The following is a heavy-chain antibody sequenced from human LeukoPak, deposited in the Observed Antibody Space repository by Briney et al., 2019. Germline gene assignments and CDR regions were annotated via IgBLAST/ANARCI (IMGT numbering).Heavy chain of an antibody. CDR2: ISYDGSNK. D-gene: IGHD5-12*01. Sequence: GRSLRLSCAASGFTFSSYGMHWVRQAPGKGLEWVAVISYDGSNKYYADSVKGRFTISRDNSKNTLYLQMNSLRAEDTAVYYCARSDSGYADFDYWGQGTPVTVSS. V-gene: IGHV3-30*03. CDR3: ARSDSGYADFDY. CDR1: GFTFSSYG. J-gene: IGHJ4*02.